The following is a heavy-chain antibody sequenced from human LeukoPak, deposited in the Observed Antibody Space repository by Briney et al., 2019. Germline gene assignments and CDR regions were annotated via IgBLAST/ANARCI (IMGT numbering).Heavy chain of an antibody. Sequence: GASVKVSCKASGYTFTSYDINWVRQATGQGLEWMGWMSPYSVNTVYAQKFQGRVTMTRNTSIGTAYMDLSSLGSEDTAVYYCARGYYDSGGYYFDFWGPGTLVTVSS. CDR2: MSPYSVNT. J-gene: IGHJ4*02. CDR3: ARGYYDSGGYYFDF. V-gene: IGHV1-8*01. CDR1: GYTFTSYD. D-gene: IGHD3-22*01.